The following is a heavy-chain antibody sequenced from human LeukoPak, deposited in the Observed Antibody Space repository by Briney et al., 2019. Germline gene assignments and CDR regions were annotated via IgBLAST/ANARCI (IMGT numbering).Heavy chain of an antibody. CDR1: GYSFTSYW. CDR3: ARRYYSSAWGPFDY. Sequence: GESLKTSCKSSGYSFTSYWIGWVRQMPGKGLEWMGIIYPGDSDTRYSPSFQGQVTISADKSISTAYLQWSSLKASDTAMYYCARRYYSSAWGPFDYWGQGTLITVSS. D-gene: IGHD6-19*01. CDR2: IYPGDSDT. J-gene: IGHJ4*02. V-gene: IGHV5-51*01.